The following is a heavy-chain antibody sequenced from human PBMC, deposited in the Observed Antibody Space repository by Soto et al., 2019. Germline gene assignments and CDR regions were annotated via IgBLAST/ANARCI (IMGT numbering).Heavy chain of an antibody. V-gene: IGHV4-61*01. Sequence: QVQLQESGPGLVKPSETLSLTCTVSGGSFKSGSYSWSWIRQPSGQGLEWIGYVYHTGRNSYNPSLKSRVSISMDTSKNQFSLNLDSVTAVDTAVYFCASDFADFSDWVQGTLVTVSS. J-gene: IGHJ1*01. D-gene: IGHD3-3*01. CDR2: VYHTGRN. CDR1: GGSFKSGSYS. CDR3: ASDFADFSD.